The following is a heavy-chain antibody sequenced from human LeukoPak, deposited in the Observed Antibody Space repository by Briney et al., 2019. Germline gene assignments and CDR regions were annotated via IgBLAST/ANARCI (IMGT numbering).Heavy chain of an antibody. CDR2: INKIRTTT. CDR3: VKERGNSGWSPFDF. D-gene: IGHD6-19*01. Sequence: GGSLRLSCSASGFTFNSAGMHWVRQAPGKGLDYISSINKIRTTTYYADSAKGRFTISRDNSKNTLHLQMTSLRIEDTAIYYCVKERGNSGWSPFDFWGQGTLVTVSS. J-gene: IGHJ4*02. CDR1: GFTFNSAG. V-gene: IGHV3-64D*06.